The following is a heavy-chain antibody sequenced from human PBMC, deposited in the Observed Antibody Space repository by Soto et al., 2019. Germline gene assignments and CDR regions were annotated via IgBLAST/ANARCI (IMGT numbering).Heavy chain of an antibody. CDR2: TGLNGRTT. Sequence: EVQLLESGGGLVQPGGSLRLSCAASGFTFSMSAMSWVRQAPGKGLEWVSTTGLNGRTTYYADSVKGRFTVSRDNSRNTLDLQMNSLRAEDTAVYYCAKVHGTSRSFDYWGQGTLVTVSS. D-gene: IGHD6-13*01. V-gene: IGHV3-23*01. CDR3: AKVHGTSRSFDY. CDR1: GFTFSMSA. J-gene: IGHJ4*02.